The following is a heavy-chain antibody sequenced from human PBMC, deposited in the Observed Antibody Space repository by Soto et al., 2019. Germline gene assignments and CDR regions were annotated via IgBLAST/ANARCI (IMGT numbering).Heavy chain of an antibody. J-gene: IGHJ5*02. Sequence: EVQLVESGGGLVQPGGSLRLSCAASGFTFSNYSMNWVRQAPGKGLEWISYISSSSSTIYYADSVKGRFTISRDNAKNSLYLQMNSLRAEDTAVYYCARDRFDYYDTSGYWRFDPWGQGTLVTVSS. CDR1: GFTFSNYS. D-gene: IGHD3-22*01. CDR3: ARDRFDYYDTSGYWRFDP. V-gene: IGHV3-48*01. CDR2: ISSSSSTI.